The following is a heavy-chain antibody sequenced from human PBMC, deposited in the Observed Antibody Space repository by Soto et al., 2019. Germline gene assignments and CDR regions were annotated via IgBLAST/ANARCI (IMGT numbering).Heavy chain of an antibody. CDR2: ISYDGSNK. CDR1: GFTFSSYG. Sequence: GGSLRLSCAASGFTFSSYGMHWVRQAPGKGLEWVAVISYDGSNKYYADSVKGRFTISRDNSKNTLYLQMNSLRAEDTAVYYCAKGNFIVANYFDYWGQGXLVTVSS. J-gene: IGHJ4*02. CDR3: AKGNFIVANYFDY. V-gene: IGHV3-30*18. D-gene: IGHD5-12*01.